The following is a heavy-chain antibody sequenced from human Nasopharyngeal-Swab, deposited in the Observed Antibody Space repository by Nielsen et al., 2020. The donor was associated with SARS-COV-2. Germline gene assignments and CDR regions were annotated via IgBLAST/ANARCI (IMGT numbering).Heavy chain of an antibody. Sequence: SVKVSCNASGSTFISYSISWLRHAPGQGLEWMGGIIPIFGTANYAQKFQGRVTITADESTSTAYMELSSLRSEDTAVYYCARWTSGGDHWYFDLWGRGTLVTVSS. CDR2: IIPIFGTA. V-gene: IGHV1-69*13. CDR1: GSTFISYS. CDR3: ARWTSGGDHWYFDL. J-gene: IGHJ2*01. D-gene: IGHD2-21*02.